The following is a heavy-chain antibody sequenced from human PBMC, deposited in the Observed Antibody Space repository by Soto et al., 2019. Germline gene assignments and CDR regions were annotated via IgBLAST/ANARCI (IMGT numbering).Heavy chain of an antibody. Sequence: LRLSCADSGFTFINAWMSWVRQAPGKGLEWVGRIKSKTDGGTTDYAAPVKGRFTISRDDSKNTLYLQMNSLKTEDTAVYYCTTVGDTAIYYYYGMDVWGQGTTVTVSS. CDR2: IKSKTDGGTT. CDR1: GFTFINAW. CDR3: TTVGDTAIYYYYGMDV. J-gene: IGHJ6*02. D-gene: IGHD5-18*01. V-gene: IGHV3-15*01.